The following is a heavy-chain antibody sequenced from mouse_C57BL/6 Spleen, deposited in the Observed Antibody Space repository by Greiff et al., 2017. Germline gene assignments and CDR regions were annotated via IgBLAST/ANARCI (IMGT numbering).Heavy chain of an antibody. Sequence: QVQLQQSGAELARPGASVKLSCKASGYTFTSYGISWVKQRTGQGLEWIGEIYPRSGNTYYNEKFKGKATLTADKSSSPAYMERRSLTSEDAAVYFCARLNSNYVGFAYWGQGTLVTVSA. CDR1: GYTFTSYG. D-gene: IGHD2-5*01. CDR2: IYPRSGNT. V-gene: IGHV1-81*01. CDR3: ARLNSNYVGFAY. J-gene: IGHJ3*01.